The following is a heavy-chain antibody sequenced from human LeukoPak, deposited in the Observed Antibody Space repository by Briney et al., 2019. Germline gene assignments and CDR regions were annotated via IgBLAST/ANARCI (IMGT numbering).Heavy chain of an antibody. J-gene: IGHJ4*02. CDR2: ISYDGSNK. Sequence: PGGSLRLSCAASGFTFSSYAMHWVRQAPGKGLEWVAVISYDGSNKYYADSVKGRFTISRDNSKNTLYLQMNSLRAEDTVVYYCARDTGWLQGVDYFDYWGQGTLVTVSS. V-gene: IGHV3-30-3*01. CDR3: ARDTGWLQGVDYFDY. CDR1: GFTFSSYA. D-gene: IGHD5-18*01.